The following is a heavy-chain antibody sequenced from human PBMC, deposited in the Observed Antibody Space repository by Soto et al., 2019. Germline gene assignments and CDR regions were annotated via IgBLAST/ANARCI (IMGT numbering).Heavy chain of an antibody. CDR3: ARDYDYIWGSYRSVY. V-gene: IGHV4-34*01. CDR1: GGSFSGYY. Sequence: ASETLSLTCAVCGGSFSGYYWSWIRQPPGKGLEWIGEINHSGSTNYNPSLKSRVTISVDTSKNQFSLKLSSVTAADTAVYYCARDYDYIWGSYRSVYWGQGTLVTVSS. D-gene: IGHD3-16*02. CDR2: INHSGST. J-gene: IGHJ4*02.